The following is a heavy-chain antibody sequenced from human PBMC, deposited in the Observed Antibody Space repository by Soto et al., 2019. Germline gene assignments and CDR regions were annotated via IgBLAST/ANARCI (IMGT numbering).Heavy chain of an antibody. D-gene: IGHD2-15*01. CDR2: IYYSGST. CDR3: ARRKLYCSGGSCYFLWCGP. CDR1: GGSISSHY. V-gene: IGHV4-59*08. J-gene: IGHJ5*02. Sequence: PSETLSLTCTVSGGSISSHYCSWIRQPPGKGLEWIGYIYYSGSTNYNPSLKSRVTISVDTSKNQFSLKLSSVTAADTAVYYCARRKLYCSGGSCYFLWCGPWGQGTRVTVS.